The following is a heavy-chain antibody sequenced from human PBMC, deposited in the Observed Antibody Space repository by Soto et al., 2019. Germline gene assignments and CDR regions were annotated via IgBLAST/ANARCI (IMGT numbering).Heavy chain of an antibody. Sequence: QVQLQESGPGLVKPSQTLSLTCTVSGGSISSRTSYWSWIRQHPGKGLEWIGYIYYGGDSFYNPSLKSRVTIAIDPSENHFSMKLNSGTAADTAVYFWARGGGGGVDCWGQGTLVTVAS. V-gene: IGHV4-31*03. J-gene: IGHJ4*02. CDR2: IYYGGDS. CDR3: ARGGGGGVDC. D-gene: IGHD1-26*01. CDR1: GGSISSRTSY.